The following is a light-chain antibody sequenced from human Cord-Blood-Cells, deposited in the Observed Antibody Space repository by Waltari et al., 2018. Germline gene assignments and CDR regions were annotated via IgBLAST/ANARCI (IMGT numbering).Light chain of an antibody. Sequence: QSALTQPASVSGSPGQSITISCTGTSSDVGGYNYVSWYQQHPGKAHKLRIYDVSKRPSGVSNRFSGSKSGNTASLTISGLQAEDEADYYCSSYTSSSGVFGGGTKLTVL. CDR2: DVS. V-gene: IGLV2-14*01. CDR3: SSYTSSSGV. J-gene: IGLJ3*02. CDR1: SSDVGGYNY.